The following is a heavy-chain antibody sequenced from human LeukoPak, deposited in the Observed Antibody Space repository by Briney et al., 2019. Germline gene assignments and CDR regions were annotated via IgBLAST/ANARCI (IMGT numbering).Heavy chain of an antibody. V-gene: IGHV3-66*01. J-gene: IGHJ4*02. CDR1: GFTVSSNY. Sequence: GGSLRLSCAASGFTVSSNYMSWVRQAPGKGLEWVSVVYGGGSTFYADSVKGRFTISRDNSKNTLYLQVNSLRVEDTAVYYCAREGRGSYYFDYWGQGTLVNVSS. D-gene: IGHD1-26*01. CDR3: AREGRGSYYFDY. CDR2: VYGGGST.